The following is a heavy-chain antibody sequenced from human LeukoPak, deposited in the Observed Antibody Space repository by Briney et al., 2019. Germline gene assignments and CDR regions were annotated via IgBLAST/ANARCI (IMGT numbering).Heavy chain of an antibody. V-gene: IGHV1-2*02. CDR2: INPNSGGT. CDR3: ARDPQGFGTPHFFDY. Sequence: ASVKVSCKASGYTFTGYYMHWVRQAPGQGLEWMGWINPNSGGTNYAQKFQGRVTMTRDTSISTAFMELSSLRSEDTAVYYCARDPQGFGTPHFFDYWGQGTLVTVSS. D-gene: IGHD3-10*01. CDR1: GYTFTGYY. J-gene: IGHJ4*02.